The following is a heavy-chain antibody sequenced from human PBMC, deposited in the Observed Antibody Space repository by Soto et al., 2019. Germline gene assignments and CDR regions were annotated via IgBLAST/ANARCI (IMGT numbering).Heavy chain of an antibody. V-gene: IGHV4-30-4*01. CDR1: GGSISSGDDF. CDR2: IYYSGST. CDR3: ARDRAKWKDYYYYGMDV. D-gene: IGHD1-20*01. J-gene: IGHJ6*02. Sequence: TASETLSLTCTVSGGSISSGDDFWTWIRQPPGKGLEWIGYIYYSGSTYYNPSLKSRLTMSVDTSKNQFSLKLSSVTAADTAVYYCARDRAKWKDYYYYGMDVWGQGTTVTVSS.